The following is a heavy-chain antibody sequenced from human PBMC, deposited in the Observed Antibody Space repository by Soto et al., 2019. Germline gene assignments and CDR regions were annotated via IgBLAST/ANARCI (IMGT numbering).Heavy chain of an antibody. CDR1: GFTFGSYG. J-gene: IGHJ6*02. Sequence: PGGSLRLSCAASGFTFGSYGTHWVRQAPGKGLEWVAGISYDGSKKYYGESVKGRFTISSDNSKNTLYLQMNSLRVEDTAVYYCAKAIENYSTGYYKPFYYFGVDVWGQGTTVTVSS. CDR2: ISYDGSKK. D-gene: IGHD3-22*01. V-gene: IGHV3-30*18. CDR3: AKAIENYSTGYYKPFYYFGVDV.